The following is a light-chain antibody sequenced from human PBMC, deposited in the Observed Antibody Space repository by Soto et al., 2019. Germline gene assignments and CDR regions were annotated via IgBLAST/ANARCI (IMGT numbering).Light chain of an antibody. CDR1: QSVSSY. J-gene: IGKJ1*01. V-gene: IGKV3-15*01. CDR3: QQYSNWPPIT. Sequence: EVVLTKSPAALSLYPEERASLSCRASQSVSSYLAWYQQKPGQAPRLLIYDTSTRATGIPARFSGSGSGTEFTLTISSLQSEDFAVYYCQQYSNWPPITFGQGTKVDI. CDR2: DTS.